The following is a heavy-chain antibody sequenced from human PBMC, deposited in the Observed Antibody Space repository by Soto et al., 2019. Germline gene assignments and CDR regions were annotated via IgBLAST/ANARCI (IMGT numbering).Heavy chain of an antibody. Sequence: ASVKVSCKASGYSFTSYDINWVRQAPGQGLEWLGWMNPNSGNTGYAQKFQGRVTMTRNTSISTAYMELSSLRSEDTAVYYCASEGTMVRGTDNWFDPWGQGTLLTVSS. J-gene: IGHJ5*02. CDR3: ASEGTMVRGTDNWFDP. CDR1: GYSFTSYD. V-gene: IGHV1-8*02. D-gene: IGHD3-10*01. CDR2: MNPNSGNT.